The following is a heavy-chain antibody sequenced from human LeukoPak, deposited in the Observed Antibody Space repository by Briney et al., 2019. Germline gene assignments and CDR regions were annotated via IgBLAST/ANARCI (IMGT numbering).Heavy chain of an antibody. CDR3: ARDPGSLPGYSSSPFDY. J-gene: IGHJ4*02. Sequence: ASVKVSCKASGYTFTGYYMHWVRQAPGQGLEWMGWINPNSGGTNYAQKFQGWVTMTRDTSISTAYMELSRLRSDDTAVYYCARDPGSLPGYSSSPFDYWGQGTLVTVSS. CDR1: GYTFTGYY. D-gene: IGHD6-13*01. V-gene: IGHV1-2*04. CDR2: INPNSGGT.